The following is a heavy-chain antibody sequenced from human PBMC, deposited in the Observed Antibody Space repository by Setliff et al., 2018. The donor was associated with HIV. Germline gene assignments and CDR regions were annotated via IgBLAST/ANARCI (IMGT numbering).Heavy chain of an antibody. V-gene: IGHV1-2*02. J-gene: IGHJ6*02. CDR2: VNPNSGDA. Sequence: GASVKVSCKAFGYTFTGHYLHWVRQAPGQGLEWLGWVNPNSGDAIYAQNFQGRVTMTRDTSINAAYMELRGLRSDDTAVYYCARNFGLSPSGKYYYYYGMDIWGQGTTVTVSS. CDR3: ARNFGLSPSGKYYYYYGMDI. D-gene: IGHD3-10*01. CDR1: GYTFTGHY.